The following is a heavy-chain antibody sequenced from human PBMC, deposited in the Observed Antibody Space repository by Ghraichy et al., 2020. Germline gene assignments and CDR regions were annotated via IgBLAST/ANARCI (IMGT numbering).Heavy chain of an antibody. J-gene: IGHJ5*02. CDR3: ARGHSSGWNNRFDP. V-gene: IGHV4-34*01. CDR2: IYYSGNT. CDR1: DGSFSGYY. Sequence: SETLSLTCAVYDGSFSGYYWSWIRQPPGKCLEWIGEIYYSGNTNYNPSLKSRVTISVDTSKNQFSLKLTSVTAADTAVYYCARGHSSGWNNRFDPWGQGTLVTVS. D-gene: IGHD6-19*01.